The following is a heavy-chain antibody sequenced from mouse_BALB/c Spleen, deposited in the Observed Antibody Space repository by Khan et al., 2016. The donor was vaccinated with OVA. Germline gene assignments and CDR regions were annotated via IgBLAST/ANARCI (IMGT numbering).Heavy chain of an antibody. CDR1: GYSITSGYG. CDR3: ARTARIKY. D-gene: IGHD1-2*01. J-gene: IGHJ2*01. Sequence: EVQLQESGPGLVKPSQSFSLTCTVTGYSITSGYGWNWIRQFPGNKLEWMGYLSYSGSTNYNPSLKSRISITRDTSKNQFFLQLNSVTTEDTATYYCARTARIKYWGQGTTLTVSS. CDR2: LSYSGST. V-gene: IGHV3-2*02.